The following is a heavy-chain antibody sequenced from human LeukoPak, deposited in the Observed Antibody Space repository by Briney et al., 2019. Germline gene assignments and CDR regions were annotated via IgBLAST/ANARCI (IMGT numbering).Heavy chain of an antibody. V-gene: IGHV3-74*01. CDR2: INSDGSSI. Sequence: GGSLRLSCAASGFTFSSHWMHWVRHAPGKGLVWVSRINSDGSSISYADSVEGRFTISRDNAKNTLYLQMNSLRAEDTAVYYCAKGGKWDVTPFDYWGQGTLVTVSS. J-gene: IGHJ4*02. CDR1: GFTFSSHW. CDR3: AKGGKWDVTPFDY. D-gene: IGHD1-26*01.